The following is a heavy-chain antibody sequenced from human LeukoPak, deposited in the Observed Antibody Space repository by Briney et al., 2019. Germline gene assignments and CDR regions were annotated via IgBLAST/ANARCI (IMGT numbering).Heavy chain of an antibody. J-gene: IGHJ4*02. Sequence: GGSLRLSCVASGFTFSSYWMSWVRQAPGKGLEWVASIKQDGSEKYYVDSVKGRFTISRDNAKNSLYLQMNSLRAEDTAVYYCARARYSSGWYALDYWGQGTLVTVSS. CDR2: IKQDGSEK. D-gene: IGHD6-19*01. V-gene: IGHV3-7*03. CDR3: ARARYSSGWYALDY. CDR1: GFTFSSYW.